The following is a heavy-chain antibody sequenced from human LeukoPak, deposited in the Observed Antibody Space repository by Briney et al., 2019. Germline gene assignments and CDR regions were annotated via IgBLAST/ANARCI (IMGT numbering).Heavy chain of an antibody. CDR1: GFTFTRYW. V-gene: IGHV3-74*01. CDR2: INSDGSST. CDR3: AREAGYSSSWYTTWFVP. D-gene: IGHD6-13*01. J-gene: IGHJ5*02. Sequence: QPVGSLRLSRAASGFTFTRYWMHWVRQAPGKGLVWASRINSDGSSTSYADSVKGRFTISRDNAKNTLYLQMNSLRAEDTDVYYCAREAGYSSSWYTTWFVPWGQGTLVTVSS.